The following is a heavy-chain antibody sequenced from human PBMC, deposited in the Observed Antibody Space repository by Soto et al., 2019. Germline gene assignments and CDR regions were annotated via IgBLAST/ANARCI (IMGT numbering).Heavy chain of an antibody. D-gene: IGHD3-3*01. J-gene: IGHJ6*02. CDR2: IYYSGST. Sequence: SETLSLTCTVSGGSISSGDYYWSWIRQPPGKGLEWIGYIYYSGSTYYNPSLKSRVTISVDTSKNQFSLKLSSVTAADTAVYYCARDLRYDFWSGYPPDYGMDVWGQGTTVTVS. V-gene: IGHV4-30-4*01. CDR1: GGSISSGDYY. CDR3: ARDLRYDFWSGYPPDYGMDV.